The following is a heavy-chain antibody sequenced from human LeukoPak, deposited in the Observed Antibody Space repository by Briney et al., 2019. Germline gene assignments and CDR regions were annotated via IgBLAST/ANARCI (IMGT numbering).Heavy chain of an antibody. J-gene: IGHJ5*01. CDR1: GDSTSDFY. V-gene: IGHV4-59*03. D-gene: IGHD2-8*01. Sequence: SETLSLTCTVSGDSTSDFYWNWIRQSPEKGLEWIGSIHYSGSTVYNPSFKSRGTISIDTSTRQFFLKLNSVTAADTAIYFCALAPNSNWFDFWGPGTLVTVSS. CDR2: IHYSGST. CDR3: ALAPNSNWFDF.